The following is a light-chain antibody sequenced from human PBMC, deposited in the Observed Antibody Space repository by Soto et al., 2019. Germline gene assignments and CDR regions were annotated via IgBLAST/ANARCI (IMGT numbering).Light chain of an antibody. CDR2: ATS. CDR1: QDISSW. CDR3: QQANSFPLT. Sequence: GYRVTITFLASQDISSWLVWYQQKPGKAPKLLIHATSGLQSGVPSRFSGSGSGTDFTLTISNLQSEDFATYYCQQANSFPLTFGGGTKVDIK. V-gene: IGKV1-12*01. J-gene: IGKJ4*01.